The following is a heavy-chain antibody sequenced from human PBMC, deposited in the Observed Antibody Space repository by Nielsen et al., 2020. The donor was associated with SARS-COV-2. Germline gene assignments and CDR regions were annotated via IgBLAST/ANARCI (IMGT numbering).Heavy chain of an antibody. CDR3: ARGRYCSSTSCSRSGMDV. V-gene: IGHV3-9*01. J-gene: IGHJ6*02. Sequence: WIRQPPGKGLEWVSGISWNSGSIGYADSVKGRFTISRDNAKNSLYLQMNSLRAEDTAVYYCARGRYCSSTSCSRSGMDVWGQGTTVTVSS. CDR2: ISWNSGSI. D-gene: IGHD2-2*01.